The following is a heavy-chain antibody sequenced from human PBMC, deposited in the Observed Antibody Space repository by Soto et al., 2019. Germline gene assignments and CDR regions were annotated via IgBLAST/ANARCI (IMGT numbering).Heavy chain of an antibody. Sequence: GGSLRLSCAASGFTFSSYGMHWVRQAPGKGLEWVAVIWYDGSNKYYADSVKGRFTISRDNSKNTLYLQMNSLRAEDTAVYYCARDQQQSGSYYLAYYYYYGMDVWGQGTTVTVSS. J-gene: IGHJ6*02. D-gene: IGHD1-26*01. CDR2: IWYDGSNK. V-gene: IGHV3-33*01. CDR3: ARDQQQSGSYYLAYYYYYGMDV. CDR1: GFTFSSYG.